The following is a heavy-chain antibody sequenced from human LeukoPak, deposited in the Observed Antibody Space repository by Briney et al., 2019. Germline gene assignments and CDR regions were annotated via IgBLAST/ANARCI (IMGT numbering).Heavy chain of an antibody. D-gene: IGHD3-9*01. CDR3: ARAPYDILTGYPNWYFDL. J-gene: IGHJ2*01. CDR1: GGSISTYY. CDR2: IYNSGST. V-gene: IGHV4-59*12. Sequence: SETLSLTCSVSGGSISTYYWSWIRQPPGKGLEWIGYIYNSGSTNYNPSLKSRVTISVDKSKNQFSLKLSSVTAADTAVYYCARAPYDILTGYPNWYFDLWGRGTLVTVSS.